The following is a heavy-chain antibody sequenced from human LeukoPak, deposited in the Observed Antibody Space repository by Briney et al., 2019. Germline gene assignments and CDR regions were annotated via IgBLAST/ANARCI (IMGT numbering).Heavy chain of an antibody. CDR1: GGSISSYY. D-gene: IGHD1-26*01. CDR3: ARDLGGSYTHFDY. V-gene: IGHV4-59*01. J-gene: IGHJ4*02. CDR2: IYYSGST. Sequence: SETLSLTCTVSGGSISSYYWSRIRQPPGKGLEWIGYIYYSGSTNYNPSLKSRVTVSVDTSKNQFSLKLSSVTAADTAVYYCARDLGGSYTHFDYWGQGTLVTVSS.